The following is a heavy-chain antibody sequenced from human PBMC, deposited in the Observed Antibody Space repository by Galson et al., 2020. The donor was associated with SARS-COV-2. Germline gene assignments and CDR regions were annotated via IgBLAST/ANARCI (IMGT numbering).Heavy chain of an antibody. CDR3: AREVFGEGVFGEEEYFQH. V-gene: IGHV4-61*01. J-gene: IGHJ1*01. D-gene: IGHD3-10*02. CDR2: IYYTGST. CDR1: GGSVSSDSNY. Sequence: ASETLSLTCTVSGGSVSSDSNYWSWIRQSPGKGLEWIGYIYYTGSTKYNPSLESRVTISVDTSKNQFSLKLSSVTAADTAVDYCAREVFGEGVFGEEEYFQHWGQGTLVIVSS.